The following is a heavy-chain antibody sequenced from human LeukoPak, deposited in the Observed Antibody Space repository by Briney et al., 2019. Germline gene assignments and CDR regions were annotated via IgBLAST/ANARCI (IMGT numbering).Heavy chain of an antibody. J-gene: IGHJ4*02. CDR1: GFNFSSYV. CDR3: ARTDTAMIKGFDY. Sequence: GGSLRLSFAASGFNFSSYVINWVRQAPGKGLEWVSHISVSSTTTYYADSAKGRFTISRDNAKKSLYLQMNSLRAEDTAVYYCARTDTAMIKGFDYWGQGTLVTVSS. V-gene: IGHV3-48*04. CDR2: ISVSSTTT. D-gene: IGHD5-18*01.